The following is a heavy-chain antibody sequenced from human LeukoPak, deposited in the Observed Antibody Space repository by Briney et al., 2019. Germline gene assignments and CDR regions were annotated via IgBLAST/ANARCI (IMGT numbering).Heavy chain of an antibody. V-gene: IGHV3-7*01. J-gene: IGHJ5*02. CDR1: GFTFSSYW. CDR3: ARNMIRGVIRGNWFDP. Sequence: GGSLRLSCAASGFTFSSYWMSWVRQAPGKGLEWVANIKQDGREKYYVDSVKGRFTISRDNAKNSLYLQMNSLRAEDTAVYNCARNMIRGVIRGNWFDPWGQGTLVTVSS. CDR2: IKQDGREK. D-gene: IGHD3-10*01.